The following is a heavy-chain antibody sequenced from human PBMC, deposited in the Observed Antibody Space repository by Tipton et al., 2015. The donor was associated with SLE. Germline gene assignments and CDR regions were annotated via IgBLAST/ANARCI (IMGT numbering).Heavy chain of an antibody. CDR3: ARGDPGDSNQMFYLYGLAV. J-gene: IGHJ6*02. Sequence: SLRLSCAASGFTFSSYAMSWVRQAPGKGLEWVSAISGSGGTTYYADSVNGRFTISRDNAENTLNLQMNRLRDEDTAVYYCARGDPGDSNQMFYLYGLAVWGQGTTVTVSS. CDR1: GFTFSSYA. CDR2: ISGSGGTT. V-gene: IGHV3-23*01. D-gene: IGHD3-10*02.